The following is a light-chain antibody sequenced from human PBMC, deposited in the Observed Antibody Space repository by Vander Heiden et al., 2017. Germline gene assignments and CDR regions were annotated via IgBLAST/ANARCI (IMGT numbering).Light chain of an antibody. Sequence: QSVLTQPPSVSGAPGQRVTISCTGSRSNIGAGYDVQWYQQLPGKGPKVVMYGDSNRPSGVPDRFSGSKSGSSASLAIAGLQAEDEATDYCQSYDRSLRDYVVFGGGTKLTVL. J-gene: IGLJ2*01. CDR2: GDS. CDR3: QSYDRSLRDYVV. V-gene: IGLV1-40*01. CDR1: RSNIGAGYD.